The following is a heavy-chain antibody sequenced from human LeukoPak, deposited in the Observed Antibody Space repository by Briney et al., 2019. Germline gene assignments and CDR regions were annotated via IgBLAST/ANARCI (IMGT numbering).Heavy chain of an antibody. D-gene: IGHD3-22*01. J-gene: IGHJ4*02. CDR2: IRSKAYGGTT. CDR1: GFTFGDYA. CDR3: TREAYYYDSSGYYYGDY. V-gene: IGHV3-49*03. Sequence: GGSLRFSCTASGFTFGDYAMSWFRQAPGKGLEWVGFIRSKAYGGTTEYAASVKGRFTISRDDSKSIAHLQMNSLKTEDTAVYYCTREAYYYDSSGYYYGDYWGQGTLVTVSS.